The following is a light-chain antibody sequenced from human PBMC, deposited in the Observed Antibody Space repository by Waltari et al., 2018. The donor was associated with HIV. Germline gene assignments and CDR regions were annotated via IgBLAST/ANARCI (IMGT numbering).Light chain of an antibody. Sequence: SSELTQDPAVSVALGPTVRITCQGDSIRSYYASCYQQKPGQAPVLFIFGKNDRPSGIPDRFSCSDSGNTASLTITGAQAEDEADYYCNSRDSSGNHVVFGGGTKLTVL. V-gene: IGLV3-19*01. CDR3: NSRDSSGNHVV. J-gene: IGLJ2*01. CDR1: SIRSYY. CDR2: GKN.